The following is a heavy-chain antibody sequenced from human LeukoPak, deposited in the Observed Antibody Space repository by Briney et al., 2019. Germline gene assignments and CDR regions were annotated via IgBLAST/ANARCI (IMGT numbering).Heavy chain of an antibody. D-gene: IGHD6-13*01. CDR3: ARGGIAAAYGGD. CDR1: GGSISSARHY. CDR2: IYYGGTT. J-gene: IGHJ4*02. Sequence: SETLSLTCTVSGGSISSARHYWSWIRQLPGKGLEWIGCIYYGGTTYYHPSLKSRVTISIDTSKNQFSLKLSSVTAADTAVYYCARGGIAAAYGGDWGQGTLVTVSS. V-gene: IGHV4-31*03.